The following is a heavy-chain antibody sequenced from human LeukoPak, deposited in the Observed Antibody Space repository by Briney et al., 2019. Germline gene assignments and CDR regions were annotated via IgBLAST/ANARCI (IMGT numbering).Heavy chain of an antibody. CDR1: GGSISSGSYY. V-gene: IGHV4-61*01. Sequence: SETLSLTCTVSGGSISSGSYYWSWIRQPPGKGLEWIGYIYYSGSTNYNPSLKSRVTISVDTSKNQFSLKLSSVTAADTAVYYCARENSGWYYFDYWGQGTLVTVSS. J-gene: IGHJ4*02. CDR3: ARENSGWYYFDY. D-gene: IGHD6-19*01. CDR2: IYYSGST.